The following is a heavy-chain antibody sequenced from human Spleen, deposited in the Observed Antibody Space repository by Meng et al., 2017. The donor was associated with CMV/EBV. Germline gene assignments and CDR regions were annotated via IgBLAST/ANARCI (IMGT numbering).Heavy chain of an antibody. J-gene: IGHJ6*02. CDR3: ARVGGCSSTSCYNSYYYYGMDV. V-gene: IGHV1-2*02. CDR2: IHPNSGGT. Sequence: ASVKVSCKASGYTFTAHYFHWVRQAPGQGLEWMGCIHPNSGGTNYAQKFQGRVTMTRDTSISTAYMELSRLRSDDTAVYYCARVGGCSSTSCYNSYYYYGMDVWGQGTTVTVSS. D-gene: IGHD2-2*01. CDR1: GYTFTAHY.